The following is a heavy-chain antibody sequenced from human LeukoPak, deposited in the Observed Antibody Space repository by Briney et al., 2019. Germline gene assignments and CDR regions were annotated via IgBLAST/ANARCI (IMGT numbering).Heavy chain of an antibody. Sequence: SVKVPCKASGGTFSSYAISWVRQAPGQGLEWMGRIIPILGIANYAQKFQGRVTITADKSTSTAYMELSSLRSEDTAVYYCARHPYSSSWLPDYYYGMDVWGQGTTVTVSS. CDR2: IIPILGIA. V-gene: IGHV1-69*04. J-gene: IGHJ6*02. CDR1: GGTFSSYA. D-gene: IGHD6-13*01. CDR3: ARHPYSSSWLPDYYYGMDV.